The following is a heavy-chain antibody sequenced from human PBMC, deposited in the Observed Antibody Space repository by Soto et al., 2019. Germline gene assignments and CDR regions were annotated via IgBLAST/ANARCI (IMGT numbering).Heavy chain of an antibody. Sequence: PGGSLRLSCAASGFTFSNYAMTWVRQAPGKGLEWVSTISGSGGSTFYADSVNGRFTISRDNSKNTLYLQMNSLRADDTAVFYCANTDAAGSGRYYYYYMDVWGKGITVTFSS. CDR3: ANTDAAGSGRYYYYYMDV. J-gene: IGHJ6*03. CDR2: ISGSGGST. CDR1: GFTFSNYA. D-gene: IGHD6-13*01. V-gene: IGHV3-23*01.